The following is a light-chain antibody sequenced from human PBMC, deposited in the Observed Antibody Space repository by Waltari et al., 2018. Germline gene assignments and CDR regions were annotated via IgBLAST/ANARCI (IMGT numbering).Light chain of an antibody. V-gene: IGLV2-14*03. J-gene: IGLJ1*01. CDR3: KSFTNKLTYV. CDR1: ASDIGNYDH. CDR2: DVD. Sequence: SPGQSITISCTGTASDIGNYDHVSWYQQHPGRAPKLIIYDVDNRPSGVSDRFSGSKSGNTASLTISGLQPEDEADYYCKSFTNKLTYVFGSGTKVSV.